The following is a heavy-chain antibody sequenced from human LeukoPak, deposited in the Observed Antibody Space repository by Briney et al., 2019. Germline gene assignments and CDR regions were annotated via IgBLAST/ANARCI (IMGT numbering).Heavy chain of an antibody. CDR3: ARDRYYDSRGNFYESGY. D-gene: IGHD3-22*01. CDR1: GGTFSNYA. V-gene: IGHV1-69*01. CDR2: IIPILGTA. Sequence: ASVKVSCKTSGGTFSNYAISWARQAPGQGLEWMGGIIPILGTANYAQKFQGRVTITADESTTTAYMELNRLRSEDTAVYYCARDRYYDSRGNFYESGYWGQGTLVTVSS. J-gene: IGHJ4*01.